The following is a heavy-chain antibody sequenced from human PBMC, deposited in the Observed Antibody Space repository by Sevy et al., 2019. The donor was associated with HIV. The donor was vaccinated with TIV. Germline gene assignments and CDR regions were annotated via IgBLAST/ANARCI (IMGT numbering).Heavy chain of an antibody. CDR3: ARDYDYVWGSYNYYGMDV. CDR1: GFTFSSYG. Sequence: GGSLRLSCAASGFTFSSYGMHWVRQAPGKGLEWVAVIWYDGNNKYYADSVKGRFTISRDNSKNTLYLQMNSLRAEDTAVYYCARDYDYVWGSYNYYGMDVWGQGTTVTVSS. CDR2: IWYDGNNK. V-gene: IGHV3-33*01. J-gene: IGHJ6*02. D-gene: IGHD3-16*01.